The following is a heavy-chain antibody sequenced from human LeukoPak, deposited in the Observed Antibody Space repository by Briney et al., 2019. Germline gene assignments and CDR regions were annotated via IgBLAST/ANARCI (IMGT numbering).Heavy chain of an antibody. CDR3: ARVSCGGGSCYSGENWFDP. CDR1: GYTFTSYD. V-gene: IGHV1-8*01. CDR2: MNPNSGNT. Sequence: ASVNVSCKASGYTFTSYDINWVRQATGQGLEWMGWMNPNSGNTGYAQKFQGRVTMTRNTSTSTAYMELSSLRSEDTAVYYCARVSCGGGSCYSGENWFDPWGQGTLVTVSS. J-gene: IGHJ5*02. D-gene: IGHD2-15*01.